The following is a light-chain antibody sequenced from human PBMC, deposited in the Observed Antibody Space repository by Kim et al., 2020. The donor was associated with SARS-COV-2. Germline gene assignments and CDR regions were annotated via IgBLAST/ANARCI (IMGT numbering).Light chain of an antibody. CDR3: QQYTHSLT. Sequence: EIVLTQSPGTVSLSPGERATLSCRASQTIDSNYLAWYQQKPGQAPRLLMFGASSRATGVPDRFSGSGSGTDFTLTVSRLEPEDFAVYFCQQYTHSLTFGGGTRWISN. CDR2: GAS. CDR1: QTIDSNY. J-gene: IGKJ4*01. V-gene: IGKV3-20*01.